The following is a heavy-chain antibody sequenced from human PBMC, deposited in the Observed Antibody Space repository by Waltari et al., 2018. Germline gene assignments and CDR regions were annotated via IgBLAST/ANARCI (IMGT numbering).Heavy chain of an antibody. Sequence: QVHLVQSGAAVKKPGSSVRVSCKASGGTFSSYDFNWVRQAPGQGLEWMGGIIPIFGTPIYAQKFQGRVTITADTSTTTAYMELSSLRFEDTAVYYCARDPKGTTVIYDAFDLWGQGTMVSVSS. J-gene: IGHJ3*01. CDR1: GGTFSSYD. CDR2: IIPIFGTP. CDR3: ARDPKGTTVIYDAFDL. V-gene: IGHV1-69*14. D-gene: IGHD4-17*01.